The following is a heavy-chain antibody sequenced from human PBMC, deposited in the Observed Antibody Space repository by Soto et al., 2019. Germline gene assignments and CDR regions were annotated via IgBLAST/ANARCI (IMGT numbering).Heavy chain of an antibody. CDR2: IYYSGST. V-gene: IGHV4-59*01. Sequence: QVQLQESGPGLVKPSETLSLTCSVSVDSMRTYYWNWIRQLPGGGLEWIGHIYYSGSTNYNPSLQSRVTMSVDTSKNHFSLKLSSMTAADTAVYYCARAGTSTWYFDLWGRGTLVIVSS. J-gene: IGHJ2*01. CDR1: VDSMRTYY. D-gene: IGHD1-1*01. CDR3: ARAGTSTWYFDL.